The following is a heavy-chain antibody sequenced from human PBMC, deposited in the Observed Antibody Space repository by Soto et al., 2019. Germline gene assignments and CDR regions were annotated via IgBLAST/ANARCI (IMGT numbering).Heavy chain of an antibody. CDR3: ARDLLVVDATAYYYGMDV. D-gene: IGHD2-15*01. CDR2: TYYRSKWYN. Sequence: PSQTLSLTCAISGDSVSSNSAAWNWIRQSPSRGLEWLGRTYYRSKWYNDYAVSVKSRITINPDTSKNQFSLQLNSVTPEDTAVYYCARDLLVVDATAYYYGMDVWGQGTTVTVSS. J-gene: IGHJ6*02. V-gene: IGHV6-1*01. CDR1: GDSVSSNSAA.